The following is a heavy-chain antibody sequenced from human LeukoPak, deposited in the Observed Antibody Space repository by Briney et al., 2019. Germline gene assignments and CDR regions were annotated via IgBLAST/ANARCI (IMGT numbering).Heavy chain of an antibody. CDR1: GFTFTNAW. Sequence: GGSLRLSCAASGFTFTNAWMSWVRQAPGKGLEWVGRIKSKGDGETIDNAAPVKGRFTMSRDDSKATLYLQMNSLKAEDTAVYFCTTDLGLTMIRGVIVYWGQGALVTVSS. CDR2: IKSKGDGETI. J-gene: IGHJ4*02. D-gene: IGHD3-10*01. V-gene: IGHV3-15*01. CDR3: TTDLGLTMIRGVIVY.